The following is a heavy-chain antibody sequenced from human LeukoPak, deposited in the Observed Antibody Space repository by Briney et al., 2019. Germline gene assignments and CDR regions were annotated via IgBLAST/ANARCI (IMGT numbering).Heavy chain of an antibody. J-gene: IGHJ3*02. CDR3: ARDYPVPAVNDAFDI. D-gene: IGHD2-2*01. CDR2: ISYDGSNK. CDR1: GFTFSSYA. Sequence: GGSLRLSCAASGFTFSSYAMHWVRQAPGKGLEWVAVISYDGSNKYYADSVKGRFTISRDNSKNTLYLQMNSLRAEDTAVYYCARDYPVPAVNDAFDIWGQGTMVTVSS. V-gene: IGHV3-30-3*01.